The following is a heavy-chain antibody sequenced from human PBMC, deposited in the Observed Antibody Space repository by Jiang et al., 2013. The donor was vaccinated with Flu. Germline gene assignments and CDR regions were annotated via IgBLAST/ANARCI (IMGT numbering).Heavy chain of an antibody. CDR3: ARDRPANCSSTSCYPIHYHDMDL. D-gene: IGHD2-2*01. Sequence: SGGTFSTYDINWVRQAPGQGLEWMGGINPIFGTANYAQMFQGRVTITADESTSTAYLELSSLRSEDTAVYYCARDRPANCSSTSCYPIHYHDMDLWGQGTTVTVSS. CDR2: INPIFGTA. V-gene: IGHV1-69*01. CDR1: GGTFSTYD. J-gene: IGHJ6*02.